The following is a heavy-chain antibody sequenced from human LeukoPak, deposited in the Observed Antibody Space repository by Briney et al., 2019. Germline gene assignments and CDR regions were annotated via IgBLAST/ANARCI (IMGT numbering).Heavy chain of an antibody. Sequence: GGSLRLSXAASGFTFGSYSMNWVRQAPGKGLKWLSAIIGSGLSTYYADSVKGRFTISRDNSKNTLYLQMNSLRAEDTAVYYCAKDLSPGPDWGQGTLVTVSS. J-gene: IGHJ4*02. V-gene: IGHV3-23*01. CDR3: AKDLSPGPD. CDR2: IIGSGLST. CDR1: GFTFGSYS.